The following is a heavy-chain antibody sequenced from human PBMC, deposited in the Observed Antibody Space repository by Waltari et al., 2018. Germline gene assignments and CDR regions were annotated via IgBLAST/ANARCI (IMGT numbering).Heavy chain of an antibody. CDR3: ARQRPAALVAWFDS. J-gene: IGHJ5*01. CDR2: VDDSGNS. Sequence: QLQLQESGPGLVKPSETLSLSCTVSGDSISRSDYYWGWIRQPPGKGLEWIGSVDDSGNSYYNPALKSRVESSTDTSKNQLSLRLTSVTAADSAVYHCARQRPAALVAWFDSWGQGTPVIVSS. D-gene: IGHD2-2*01. V-gene: IGHV4-39*07. CDR1: GDSISRSDYY.